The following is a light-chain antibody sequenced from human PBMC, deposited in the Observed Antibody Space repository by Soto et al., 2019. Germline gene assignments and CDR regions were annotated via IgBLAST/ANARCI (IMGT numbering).Light chain of an antibody. J-gene: IGKJ2*01. CDR3: QQYYSYPPYT. V-gene: IGKV1-8*01. CDR1: QGISSY. Sequence: AIRMTQSPSSLSASTGDRVTITCRASQGISSYLAWYQQKPGKAPKLLIYAASTLQSGVPSRFSGSGSGTDFTLTISCLQSEDFATSYCQQYYSYPPYTFGQGTKLEIK. CDR2: AAS.